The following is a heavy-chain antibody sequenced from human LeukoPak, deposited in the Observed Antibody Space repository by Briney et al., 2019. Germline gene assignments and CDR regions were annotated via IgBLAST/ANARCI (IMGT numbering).Heavy chain of an antibody. Sequence: GWSLRLSCAASGFTFSGSAMHWVRQAPGKGLEWVAFISYDGSNKYYADSVKGRFTISRDNSKNTLYLQMNSLTTEDTAVYYCAREAPFDYWGQGTLVTVSS. V-gene: IGHV3-30*04. CDR2: ISYDGSNK. CDR3: AREAPFDY. J-gene: IGHJ4*02. CDR1: GFTFSGSA.